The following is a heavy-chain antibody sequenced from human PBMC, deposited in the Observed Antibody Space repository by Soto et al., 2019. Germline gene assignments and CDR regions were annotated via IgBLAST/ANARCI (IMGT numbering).Heavy chain of an antibody. J-gene: IGHJ3*02. CDR1: GFTFSSYW. V-gene: IGHV3-7*01. CDR2: IKQDGSEK. CDR3: ARTVSIPTLYDFWSGRRLGAFDI. D-gene: IGHD3-3*01. Sequence: GGSLRLSCAASGFTFSSYWMSWVRQAPGKGLEWVANIKQDGSEKYYVDSVKGRFTISRDNAKNSLYLQMNSLRAEDTAVYYCARTVSIPTLYDFWSGRRLGAFDIWGQGTMVTVSS.